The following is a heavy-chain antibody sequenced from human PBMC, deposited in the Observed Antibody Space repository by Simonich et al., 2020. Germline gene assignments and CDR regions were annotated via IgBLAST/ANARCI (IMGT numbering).Heavy chain of an antibody. CDR2: VDPEDDET. J-gene: IGHJ4*02. D-gene: IGHD3-22*01. CDR1: GYTRTYLS. CDR3: ATVSYYDSSGYRLDY. Sequence: QVQLVQSGAEVKKPGASVKVSCKVSGYTRTYLSMHWVRQAPGKGLEWVVGVDPEDDETIYAQQFQGRVTMTEDTSTDTAYMELSSLRSEDTAVYYCATVSYYDSSGYRLDYWGQGTLFTVSS. V-gene: IGHV1-24*01.